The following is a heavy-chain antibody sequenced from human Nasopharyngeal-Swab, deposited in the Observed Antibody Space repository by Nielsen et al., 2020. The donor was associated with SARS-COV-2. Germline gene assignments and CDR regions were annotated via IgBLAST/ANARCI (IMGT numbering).Heavy chain of an antibody. CDR3: ARGLIVATIFRYYYYMDV. D-gene: IGHD5-12*01. J-gene: IGHJ6*03. CDR2: MNPNSGNT. V-gene: IGHV1-8*01. Sequence: GSVKASCKASGYTFSSSYDINWVRQATGQGLEWMGWMNPNSGNTGYAQKFQGRVTMTRNTSISTAYMELSSLRSEDTAVYYCARGLIVATIFRYYYYMDVWGKGTTVTVSS. CDR1: GYTFSSSYD.